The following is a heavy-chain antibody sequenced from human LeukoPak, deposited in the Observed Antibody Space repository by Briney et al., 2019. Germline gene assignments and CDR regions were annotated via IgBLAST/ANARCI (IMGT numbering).Heavy chain of an antibody. CDR1: GFTFSSHW. CDR2: INQEGRGK. CDR3: ARDIRYFDL. J-gene: IGHJ2*01. Sequence: GGSLRLSCAASGFTFSSHWMTWVRQAPGKGLEWVGNINQEGRGKNYVDSVKGRFTISRDNAKNSLYLQMNNLRAEDTAVYYCARDIRYFDLWGRGTLVTVSS. V-gene: IGHV3-7*01.